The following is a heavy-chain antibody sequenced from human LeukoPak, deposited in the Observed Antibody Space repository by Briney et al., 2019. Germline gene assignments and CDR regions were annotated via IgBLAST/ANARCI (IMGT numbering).Heavy chain of an antibody. Sequence: GSSVKVSCKASGCTFSSYAISWVRQAPGQGLERMGRIIRISGIANYAQKVQGRVTITADKSTSTAYMQLSSLRSEDTAVYYCERVDYDSSGYYQGPFGVWGQGTTVTVSS. CDR3: ERVDYDSSGYYQGPFGV. CDR2: IIRISGIA. D-gene: IGHD3-22*01. CDR1: GCTFSSYA. J-gene: IGHJ6*02. V-gene: IGHV1-69*04.